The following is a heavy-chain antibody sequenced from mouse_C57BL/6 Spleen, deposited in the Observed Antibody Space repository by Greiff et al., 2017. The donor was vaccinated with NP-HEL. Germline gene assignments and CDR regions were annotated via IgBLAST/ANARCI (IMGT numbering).Heavy chain of an antibody. D-gene: IGHD2-4*01. CDR1: GYTFTSYW. Sequence: QVQLQQSGAELVMPGASVKLSCKASGYTFTSYWMHWVKQRPGQGLEWIGEIDPSDSYTNYNQKFKGKSTLTVDKSSSTAYMQLSSLTSEDSAVYYCARWDYDVRNYLDYWGQGTTLTVSS. J-gene: IGHJ2*01. CDR2: IDPSDSYT. V-gene: IGHV1-69*01. CDR3: ARWDYDVRNYLDY.